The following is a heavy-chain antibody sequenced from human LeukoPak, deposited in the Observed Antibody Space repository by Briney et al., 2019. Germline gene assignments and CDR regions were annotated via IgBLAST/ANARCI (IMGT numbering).Heavy chain of an antibody. D-gene: IGHD3-22*01. CDR1: GGSISSSTYY. V-gene: IGHV4-39*01. J-gene: IGHJ2*01. CDR2: IYYSGST. Sequence: SETLSLTRTVSGGSISSSTYYWGWIRQPPGKGLEWIGSIYYSGSTYYNPSLKSRVTISVDTSKNQFSLKLTSVTAADTAVFYCARLDSLHWYFDLWGRGTLVTVSS. CDR3: ARLDSLHWYFDL.